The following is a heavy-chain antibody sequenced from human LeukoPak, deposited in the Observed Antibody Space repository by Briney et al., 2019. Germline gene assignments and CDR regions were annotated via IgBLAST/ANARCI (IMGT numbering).Heavy chain of an antibody. Sequence: SETLSLTCTVSGDSISSYYWSWIRQPPGKGLEWIGYIYYSGSTNYNPSLKSRVTISIDTPKNQFSLKLSSVTAADTAVYYCARLGYSSGLRGQGTLVTVSS. CDR1: GDSISSYY. V-gene: IGHV4-59*01. CDR3: ARLGYSSGL. CDR2: IYYSGST. D-gene: IGHD6-19*01. J-gene: IGHJ4*02.